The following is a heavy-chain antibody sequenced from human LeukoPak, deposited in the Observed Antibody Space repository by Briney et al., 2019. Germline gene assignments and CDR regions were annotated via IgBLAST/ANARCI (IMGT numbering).Heavy chain of an antibody. CDR3: ARRHHVDIVATIVDYYYGMDV. CDR1: GCTFSSYA. CDR2: IIPIFGTA. Sequence: GASVKVSCKASGCTFSSYAINWVRQATGQGLEWMGGIIPIFGTANYAQKFQGRVTITADGSSRTAYMELSRQRYDDTAVYYCARRHHVDIVATIVDYYYGMDVWGQGTTVTVSS. D-gene: IGHD5-12*01. V-gene: IGHV1-69*13. J-gene: IGHJ6*02.